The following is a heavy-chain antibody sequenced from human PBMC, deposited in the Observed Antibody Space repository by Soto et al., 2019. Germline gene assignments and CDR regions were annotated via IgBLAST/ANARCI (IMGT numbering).Heavy chain of an antibody. J-gene: IGHJ6*02. D-gene: IGHD1-26*01. V-gene: IGHV4-4*07. CDR1: GADINTYS. CDR2: IYTSASI. Sequence: PSETLSLTCSVSGADINTYSWTWIRQPAGKGLEWIGRIYTSASINYNPSLKGRVTLSVDTSTNQVSLRLASVTAADTAIYYCARDREPGYNFYYGMDVWGQGTTVTVSS. CDR3: ARDREPGYNFYYGMDV.